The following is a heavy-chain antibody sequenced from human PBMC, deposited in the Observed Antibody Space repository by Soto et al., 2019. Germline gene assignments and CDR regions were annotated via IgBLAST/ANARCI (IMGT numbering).Heavy chain of an antibody. CDR1: GFTLRTYD. Sequence: EVQLVESGGGLVQPGGSLRLSCAVSGFTLRTYDMHWVRQVTGKGLEWVSAIGTAGDTDYVPSVKGRFTISRENAKNSFYLYYCARALPNRDYGLHYFGMDVWGQGTTVTVS. CDR3: YFGMDV. V-gene: IGHV3-13*01. D-gene: IGHD3-22*01. CDR2: IGTAGDT. J-gene: IGHJ6*02.